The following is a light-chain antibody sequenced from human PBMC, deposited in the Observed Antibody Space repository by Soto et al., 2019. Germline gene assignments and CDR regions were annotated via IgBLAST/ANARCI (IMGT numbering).Light chain of an antibody. CDR1: ESVDFH. V-gene: IGKV3-11*01. Sequence: VLTHSPATLSLSPGKRATLSVRASESVDFHLAWYQQKPGQAPRLLIYDASVRATGTPARFSGSGSGTDFTLTISSLEPEDFALYYCQQRSTWPTFGQGTRLEI. J-gene: IGKJ5*01. CDR2: DAS. CDR3: QQRSTWPT.